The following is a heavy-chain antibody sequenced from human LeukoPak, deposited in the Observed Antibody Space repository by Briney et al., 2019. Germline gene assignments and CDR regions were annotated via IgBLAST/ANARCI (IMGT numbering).Heavy chain of an antibody. CDR1: GGSISSYY. D-gene: IGHD1-26*01. Sequence: SETLSLTRTVSGGSISSYYWSWIRQPPGKGLEWIGYIYYSGSTNYNPSLKSRVTISVDTSKNQFSLKLSSVTAADTAVYYCAGSVFWVGATLDVWGQGTTVTVSS. CDR3: AGSVFWVGATLDV. V-gene: IGHV4-59*08. J-gene: IGHJ6*02. CDR2: IYYSGST.